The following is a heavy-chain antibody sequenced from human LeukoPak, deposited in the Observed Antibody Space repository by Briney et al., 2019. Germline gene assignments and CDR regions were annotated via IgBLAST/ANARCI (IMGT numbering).Heavy chain of an antibody. CDR1: GGTFSSYA. CDR2: IIPIFGTA. D-gene: IGHD4-23*01. CDR3: ARSTVVTPNSAFDI. Sequence: ASVKVSCKASGGTFSSYAINWVRQAPGQGLEWMGGIIPIFGTANYAQKFQGRVTIITDESTSTPYMELSSLRSEDTAVYYCARSTVVTPNSAFDIWGQGTMVTVSS. J-gene: IGHJ3*02. V-gene: IGHV1-69*05.